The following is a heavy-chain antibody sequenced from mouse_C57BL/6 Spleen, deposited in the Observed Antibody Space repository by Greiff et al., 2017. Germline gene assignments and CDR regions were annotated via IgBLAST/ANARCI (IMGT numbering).Heavy chain of an antibody. V-gene: IGHV5-6*01. CDR2: ISSGGSYT. CDR3: ARHTDGYDGYFDC. J-gene: IGHJ2*01. CDR1: GFTFSSYG. D-gene: IGHD2-2*01. Sequence: VQLKESGGDLVKPGGSLKLSCAASGFTFSSYGMSWVRQTPDKRLEWVATISSGGSYTYYPDSVKGRFTISRDNAKNTLYLQMSSLKSEDTAMYYCARHTDGYDGYFDCWGQGTTLTVSS.